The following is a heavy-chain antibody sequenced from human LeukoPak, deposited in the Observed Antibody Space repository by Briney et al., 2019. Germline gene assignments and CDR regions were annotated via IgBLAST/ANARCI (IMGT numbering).Heavy chain of an antibody. D-gene: IGHD2-21*01. J-gene: IGHJ4*02. V-gene: IGHV3-21*01. Sequence: GGSLRLSCAASGFTFSSYNMNWVRQAPGKGLEWVSSIGSSSNSIYYTDSVKGRFTIPRDNAKDELYVKLNSVRAEHTALYYCARELPKEAFDYWGQGPLVTVSS. CDR3: ARELPKEAFDY. CDR2: IGSSSNSI. CDR1: GFTFSSYN.